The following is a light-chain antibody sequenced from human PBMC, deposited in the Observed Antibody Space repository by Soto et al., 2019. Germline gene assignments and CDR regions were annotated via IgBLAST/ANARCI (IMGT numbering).Light chain of an antibody. V-gene: IGKV1-39*01. Sequence: DIQITQSPSSLSASVGDRVTITCRASHSISSYLNWYQQKPGKAPKLLIYAASNLQSGVPSKFSGGGSGTDFTLAISSLQSEDFATYYCQWRYSTPPFTFGPGTKVAVK. CDR3: QWRYSTPPFT. J-gene: IGKJ3*01. CDR2: AAS. CDR1: HSISSY.